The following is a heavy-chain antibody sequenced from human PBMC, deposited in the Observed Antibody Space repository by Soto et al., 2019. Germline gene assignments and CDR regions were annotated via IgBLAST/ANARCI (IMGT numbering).Heavy chain of an antibody. CDR3: AGGDSSGWYVFDS. Sequence: QVQLVQSGAEVKKPGASVKVSCKASGYTFTSYAMHWVRQAPGQRLEWMGWINAGNGNTKYSQKFQGRVTITGDTSASTAYMGRSSLRSKDTAVYYCAGGDSSGWYVFDSGGQGTLVTVSS. CDR2: INAGNGNT. CDR1: GYTFTSYA. V-gene: IGHV1-3*01. D-gene: IGHD6-19*01. J-gene: IGHJ4*02.